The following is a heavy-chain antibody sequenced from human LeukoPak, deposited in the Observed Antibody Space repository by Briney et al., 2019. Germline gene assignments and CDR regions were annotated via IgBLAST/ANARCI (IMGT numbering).Heavy chain of an antibody. CDR1: GFTFSSYA. CDR3: AREGGYLAYCGGDCYFFDY. J-gene: IGHJ4*02. Sequence: PGGSLRLSCAASGFTFSSYAMSWVRQAPGKGLEWVSAISGSGGSTYYADSVKGRFTISRDNSKNTLYLQMNSLRAEDTAVYYCAREGGYLAYCGGDCYFFDYWGQGTLVTVSS. CDR2: ISGSGGST. D-gene: IGHD2-21*02. V-gene: IGHV3-23*01.